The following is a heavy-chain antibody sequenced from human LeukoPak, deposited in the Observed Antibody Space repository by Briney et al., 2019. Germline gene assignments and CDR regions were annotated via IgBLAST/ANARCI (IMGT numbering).Heavy chain of an antibody. D-gene: IGHD3-22*01. Sequence: GGSLRLSCAASGFTFGFYNMNWVRQAPGKGLEWHSYISGSGHTVHYADSVKGRFTVSRDNAKKSLYLQMNSLRAEDTAVYYCARIDSRGDLSFDYWGQGTLVTVSS. J-gene: IGHJ4*02. CDR1: GFTFGFYN. CDR2: ISGSGHTV. CDR3: ARIDSRGDLSFDY. V-gene: IGHV3-48*01.